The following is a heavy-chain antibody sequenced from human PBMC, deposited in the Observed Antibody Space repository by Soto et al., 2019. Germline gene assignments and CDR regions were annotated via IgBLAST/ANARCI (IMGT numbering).Heavy chain of an antibody. D-gene: IGHD3-22*01. CDR1: GYTFTSYA. Sequence: GASVKVSCKASGYTFTSYAMHWVRQAPGQRLEWMGWINAGNGNTKYSQKFQGRVTITRDTSASTAYMELSSLRSEDTAVYYCARVHYYDSSGYYYYFDYWGQGTLVTVSS. CDR3: ARVHYYDSSGYYYYFDY. V-gene: IGHV1-3*01. CDR2: INAGNGNT. J-gene: IGHJ4*02.